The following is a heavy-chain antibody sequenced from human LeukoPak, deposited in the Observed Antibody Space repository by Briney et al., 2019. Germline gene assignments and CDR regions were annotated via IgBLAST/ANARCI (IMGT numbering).Heavy chain of an antibody. CDR1: GYTFTSYD. V-gene: IGHV1-8*01. CDR3: ARGRPHYDFANYYFDY. D-gene: IGHD3-3*01. Sequence: ASVKVSCKASGYTFTSYDINWVRQATGQGLEWMGWMNPNSGNTGYAQKFQGRVTMTRNTSISTAYMELSSLRSEDTAVYYCARGRPHYDFANYYFDYWGQGTLVTVSS. J-gene: IGHJ4*02. CDR2: MNPNSGNT.